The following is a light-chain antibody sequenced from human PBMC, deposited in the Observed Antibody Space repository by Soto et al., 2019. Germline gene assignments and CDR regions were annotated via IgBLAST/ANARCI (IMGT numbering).Light chain of an antibody. V-gene: IGLV2-14*01. J-gene: IGLJ1*01. CDR2: EVS. Sequence: QSALTQPASVSGSPGQSITISCTGTSSDVGGYNYVSWYQQHPGKAPKLMIYEVSNRPSGVSNRFSGSKSGNTASLTISGLQAEDAADYYCSSYKSSSTLYVFGTGTRSPS. CDR1: SSDVGGYNY. CDR3: SSYKSSSTLYV.